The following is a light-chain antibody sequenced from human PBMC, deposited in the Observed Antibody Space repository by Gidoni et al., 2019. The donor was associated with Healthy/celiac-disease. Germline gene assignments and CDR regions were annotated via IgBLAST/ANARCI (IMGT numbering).Light chain of an antibody. J-gene: IGKJ2*04. Sequence: DIQMTQSPSTLSASVGDRVTITCRASQSISSWLAWYQQKPGKAPKLLIYKASSLESGVPSRFIGSGSGTEFTLTISSLQPDDFATYYCQQYNSYSMCSFGQGTKLEIK. CDR1: QSISSW. CDR2: KAS. CDR3: QQYNSYSMCS. V-gene: IGKV1-5*03.